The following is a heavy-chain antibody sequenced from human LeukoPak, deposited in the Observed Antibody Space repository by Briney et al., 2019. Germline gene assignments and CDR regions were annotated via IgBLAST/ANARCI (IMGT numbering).Heavy chain of an antibody. CDR3: ARAGDDWNDGGYFDY. V-gene: IGHV1-2*06. CDR1: GYTFTGYY. J-gene: IGHJ4*02. D-gene: IGHD1-1*01. CDR2: INPNSGGT. Sequence: APVKVSCKASGYTFTGYYMHWVRQAPGQGLEWMGRINPNSGGTNYAQKFQGRVNMTRDTSISTAYMELSRLRSDDTAVYYCARAGDDWNDGGYFDYWGQGTLVTVSS.